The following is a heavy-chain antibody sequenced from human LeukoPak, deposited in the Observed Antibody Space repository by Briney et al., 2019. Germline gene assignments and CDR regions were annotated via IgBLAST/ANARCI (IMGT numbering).Heavy chain of an antibody. Sequence: GAALKISCKGSGSIFTSYWIGWGRPLPGEVLEWMGIISPVDSDTKYNPSFHGQVTISADKSISTAYLQWRSLKASDTAVYYCARHVYDSSGYYPGAFDIWGQGTMVTVSS. CDR3: ARHVYDSSGYYPGAFDI. D-gene: IGHD3-22*01. J-gene: IGHJ3*02. V-gene: IGHV5-51*01. CDR1: GSIFTSYW. CDR2: ISPVDSDT.